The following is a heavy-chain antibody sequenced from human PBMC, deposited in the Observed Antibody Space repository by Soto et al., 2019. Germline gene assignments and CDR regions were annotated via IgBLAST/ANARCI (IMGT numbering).Heavy chain of an antibody. V-gene: IGHV3-15*07. Sequence: GGSLRLSCAASGFTFPNAWMNWVRQAPGKGLEWVGRIKNIADGETTDYAAPVKGRFTISRDNSKNTLYLEMNSLKTEDTAVYYCTVLWGTSFFDYWGQGTLVTVSS. CDR2: IKNIADGETT. CDR3: TVLWGTSFFDY. CDR1: GFTFPNAW. D-gene: IGHD3-16*01. J-gene: IGHJ4*02.